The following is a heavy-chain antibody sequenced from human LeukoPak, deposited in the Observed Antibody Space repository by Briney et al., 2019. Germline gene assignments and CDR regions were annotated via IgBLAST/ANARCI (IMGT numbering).Heavy chain of an antibody. CDR3: ARVSYDILTGYYGGSAFDI. CDR2: ISSSGSTI. D-gene: IGHD3-9*01. Sequence: GGSLRLSCAASGFTFSDYYMSWIRQAPGKGLEWVSYISSSGSTIYYADSVKGRFTISRDNAKNSLYLQMNGLRAEDTAVYYCARVSYDILTGYYGGSAFDIWGQGTMVTVSS. V-gene: IGHV3-11*04. CDR1: GFTFSDYY. J-gene: IGHJ3*02.